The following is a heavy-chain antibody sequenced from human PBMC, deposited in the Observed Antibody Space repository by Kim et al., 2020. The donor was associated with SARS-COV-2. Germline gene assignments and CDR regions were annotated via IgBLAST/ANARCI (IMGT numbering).Heavy chain of an antibody. CDR2: TYYRSKWYN. Sequence: SQTLSLTCDISGDSVSSNSAAWNWIRQSPSRGLEWLGRTYYRSKWYNDYAVSVKSRITINPDTPKNQFSLQLNSVTPEDTAVYYCARESYSSSWHGRGFDYWGQGTLVTVSS. J-gene: IGHJ4*02. V-gene: IGHV6-1*01. CDR1: GDSVSSNSAA. CDR3: ARESYSSSWHGRGFDY. D-gene: IGHD6-13*01.